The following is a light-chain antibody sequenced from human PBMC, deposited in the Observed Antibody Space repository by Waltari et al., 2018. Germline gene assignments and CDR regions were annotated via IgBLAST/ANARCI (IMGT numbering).Light chain of an antibody. CDR2: LGS. J-gene: IGKJ2*01. Sequence: DIVMTQSPLSLPVTPGEPASISCRSSQRLLHSTGYNDLDWYLQMPGQSPQLLIYLGSNRASGVPDRFSGSGSGTDFTLKISRVEAEDVGVYYCMQALQTPPTFGQGTKLEIK. V-gene: IGKV2-28*01. CDR3: MQALQTPPT. CDR1: QRLLHSTGYND.